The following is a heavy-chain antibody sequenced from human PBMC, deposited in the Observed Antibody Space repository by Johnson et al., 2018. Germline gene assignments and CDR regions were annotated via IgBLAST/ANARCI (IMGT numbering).Heavy chain of an antibody. D-gene: IGHD3-10*01. J-gene: IGHJ4*02. Sequence: VQLVESGAEVKKPGSSVKVSCKASGGTVSSFGISWVRQAPGQGLEWMGGFIPIFGTPNYAQRFQGRVTITADESTSPVYMEFNSLRSRDTAVYYCAGDSGVDYYGSGSYYAFDYWGQGTLVTVSS. CDR2: FIPIFGTP. CDR1: GGTVSSFG. CDR3: AGDSGVDYYGSGSYYAFDY. V-gene: IGHV1-69*01.